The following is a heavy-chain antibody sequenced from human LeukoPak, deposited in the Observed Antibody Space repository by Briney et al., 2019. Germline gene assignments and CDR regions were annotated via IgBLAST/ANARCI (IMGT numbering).Heavy chain of an antibody. CDR2: IKQDGSEK. J-gene: IGHJ4*02. D-gene: IGHD3-3*01. CDR1: GLTFTTYW. CDR3: ASSGIIDDFWSGYYGFDY. Sequence: GGSLRLSCAASGLTFTTYWMSWLRQAPGKGLEWVAIIKQDGSEKYYVDSVKGRFTISRDNAKKSLYLQMNSLRAEDTAVYYCASSGIIDDFWSGYYGFDYWGQGTLVTVSS. V-gene: IGHV3-7*01.